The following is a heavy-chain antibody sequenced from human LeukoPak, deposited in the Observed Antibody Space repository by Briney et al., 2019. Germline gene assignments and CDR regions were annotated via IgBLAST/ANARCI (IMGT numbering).Heavy chain of an antibody. J-gene: IGHJ4*02. V-gene: IGHV3-7*04. Sequence: PGGSLRLSCAASGFTFSSYWMSWVRQAPGKGLEWVASIKQDGSEKYYVDSVKGRFTISRDNAKNSLYLQMNSLRAEDTAVYYCARGGLILTGYGFDYWGQGTLVTVSS. CDR1: GFTFSSYW. D-gene: IGHD3-9*01. CDR2: IKQDGSEK. CDR3: ARGGLILTGYGFDY.